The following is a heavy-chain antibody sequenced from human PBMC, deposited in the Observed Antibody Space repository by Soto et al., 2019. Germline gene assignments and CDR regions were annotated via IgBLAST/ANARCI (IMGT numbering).Heavy chain of an antibody. D-gene: IGHD3-10*01. CDR2: IYPGDSDT. J-gene: IGHJ3*02. CDR3: ARRDGSGSYVIYSAFDI. CDR1: GYSFTRYW. V-gene: IGHV5-51*01. Sequence: GESLKISRNGSGYSFTRYWIGWVRQMPGKGLEWMGIIYPGDSDTRYSPSFQGQVTISADKSISTAYLQWSSLKASDTAMYYCARRDGSGSYVIYSAFDIWGQGTMVTVSS.